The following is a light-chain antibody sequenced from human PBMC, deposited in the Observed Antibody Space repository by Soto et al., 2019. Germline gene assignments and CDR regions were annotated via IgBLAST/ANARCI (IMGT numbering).Light chain of an antibody. Sequence: EIVMTQSPATLSVSPGERATLSCRASQSVRSNLAWYQQKPGQAPRLLIYGASTRATGIPARFSGSGSGTEFTLTISSLQSEDFAVYYCQQNNNWPRTSGQGTKGEIK. CDR1: QSVRSN. CDR2: GAS. V-gene: IGKV3-15*01. CDR3: QQNNNWPRT. J-gene: IGKJ1*01.